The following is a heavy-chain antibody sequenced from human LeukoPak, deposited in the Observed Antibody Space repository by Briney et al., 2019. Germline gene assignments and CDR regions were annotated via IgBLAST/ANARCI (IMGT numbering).Heavy chain of an antibody. D-gene: IGHD2-15*01. CDR2: IKQDGSEK. CDR3: AREGPSNYCSGGSCYYGY. J-gene: IGHJ4*02. CDR1: GFTFSNYW. Sequence: GGSLRLSCAASGFTFSNYWMSWVRQAPGKGLEWVANIKQDGSEKYYVDSVKGRFTISRDNAKNSLYLQMNSLRAEDTAVYYCAREGPSNYCSGGSCYYGYWGQGILVTVSS. V-gene: IGHV3-7*01.